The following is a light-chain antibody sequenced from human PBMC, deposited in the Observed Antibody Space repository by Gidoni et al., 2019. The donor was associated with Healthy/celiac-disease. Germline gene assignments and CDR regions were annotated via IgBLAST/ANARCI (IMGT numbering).Light chain of an antibody. V-gene: IGKV4-1*01. J-gene: IGKJ2*01. CDR2: WAS. Sequence: DIVMTHSPDSLAVSLGERATINCNSSQSVLYSSNNKNYLAWYQQKPGQPPKLLIYWASTRESGVPDRFSGSGSGTDFTLTISSLQAEDVAVYYCQQYYRTRRTFGQGTKLEIK. CDR3: QQYYRTRRT. CDR1: QSVLYSSNNKNY.